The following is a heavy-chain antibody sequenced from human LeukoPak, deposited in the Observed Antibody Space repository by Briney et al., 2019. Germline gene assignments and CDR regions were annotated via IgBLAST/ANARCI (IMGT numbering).Heavy chain of an antibody. CDR3: ARTKTYYYDSSGYYEEYYFDY. Sequence: ASVKVPCKASGYTFTSYGISWVRQAPGQGLEWMGWISAYNGNTNYAQKLQGRVTMTTDTSTSTAYMELRSLRSDDTAVYYCARTKTYYYDSSGYYEEYYFDYWGQGTLVTVSS. D-gene: IGHD3-22*01. CDR2: ISAYNGNT. CDR1: GYTFTSYG. V-gene: IGHV1-18*01. J-gene: IGHJ4*02.